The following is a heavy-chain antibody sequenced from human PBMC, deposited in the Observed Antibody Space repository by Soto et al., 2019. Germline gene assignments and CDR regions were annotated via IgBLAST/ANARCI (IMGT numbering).Heavy chain of an antibody. J-gene: IGHJ4*02. CDR1: GDTFTIFA. V-gene: IGHV1-69*12. CDR3: ARDLGSGYDPGDY. D-gene: IGHD5-12*01. CDR2: IIPTIGTT. Sequence: QVQLVQSGAEVKKPGSSVKVSCKASGDTFTIFAISWVRQAPGQGLEWMGGIIPTIGTTNYAQRSQGRITITGDEYTGTAYMELSSLKSEDTAVYYCARDLGSGYDPGDYWGQGTLVTVSS.